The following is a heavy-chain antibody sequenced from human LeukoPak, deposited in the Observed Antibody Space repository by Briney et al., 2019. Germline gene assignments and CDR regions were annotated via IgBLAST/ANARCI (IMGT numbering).Heavy chain of an antibody. J-gene: IGHJ4*02. D-gene: IGHD1-26*01. CDR1: GFIFNDFW. CDR2: IRQDGSAK. Sequence: GGSLRLSRTASGFIFNDFWMSWVRHAPGGGLEWVANIRQDGSAKNYVDAVKGLFTISRDNSKNTLYLQMNSLRDEDTAVYYCARDVGLVGATSLGTWGQGTLVTVSS. CDR3: ARDVGLVGATSLGT. V-gene: IGHV3-7*03.